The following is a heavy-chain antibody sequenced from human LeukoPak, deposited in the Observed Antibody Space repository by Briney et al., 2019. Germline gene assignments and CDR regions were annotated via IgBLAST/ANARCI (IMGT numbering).Heavy chain of an antibody. Sequence: SVKVSSKASGGTFSSYAISWVRQAPGQGLEWMGRIIPIFGTANYAQEFQGRVTITTDESTSTAYMELSSLRSEDTAVYYCAREQERGSGLDYWGQGTLVTVSS. CDR2: IIPIFGTA. CDR1: GGTFSSYA. J-gene: IGHJ4*02. CDR3: AREQERGSGLDY. V-gene: IGHV1-69*05. D-gene: IGHD6-19*01.